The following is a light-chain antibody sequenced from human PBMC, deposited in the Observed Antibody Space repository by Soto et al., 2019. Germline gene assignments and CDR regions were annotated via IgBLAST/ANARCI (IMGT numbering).Light chain of an antibody. V-gene: IGKV3-15*01. CDR1: QYINTN. CDR2: GAS. J-gene: IGKJ1*01. Sequence: EIVMTQSPATLSVSPGERATLSCRASQYINTNLAWYQQKPGQAPRLLIYGASTRATGIPARFSGSGSGTDFTLTISRLEPEDFAVYYCQQYGSSFTWTFGQGTKVDIK. CDR3: QQYGSSFTWT.